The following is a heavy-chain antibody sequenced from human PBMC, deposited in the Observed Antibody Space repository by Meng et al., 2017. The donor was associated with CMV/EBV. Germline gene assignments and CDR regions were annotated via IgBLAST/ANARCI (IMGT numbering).Heavy chain of an antibody. CDR2: ISPDGSST. CDR3: VRVGDGRTYGKFEY. J-gene: IGHJ4*02. V-gene: IGHV3-74*01. D-gene: IGHD3-10*01. CDR1: GFIFTNYW. Sequence: GESLKISCAASGFIFTNYWMHWVRQAPGKGLVWVSRISPDGSSTDYADDVKGRFTTSRDKPKSTVFLQMNSLRPDDTAVYYCVRVGDGRTYGKFEYWGQGALVTVSS.